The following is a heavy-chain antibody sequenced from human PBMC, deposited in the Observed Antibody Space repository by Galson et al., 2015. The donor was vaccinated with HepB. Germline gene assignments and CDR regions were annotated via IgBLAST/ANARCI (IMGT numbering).Heavy chain of an antibody. CDR2: ISSSSSYI. D-gene: IGHD6-19*01. CDR1: GFTFSSYS. V-gene: IGHV3-21*01. J-gene: IGHJ4*02. CDR3: ARGWERYSSGWYSDDYYFDY. Sequence: SLRLSCAASGFTFSSYSMNWVRQAPGKGLEWVSPISSSSSYIYYADSVKGRFTISRDNAKNSLYLQMNSLRAEDTAVYYCARGWERYSSGWYSDDYYFDYWGQGTLVTVSS.